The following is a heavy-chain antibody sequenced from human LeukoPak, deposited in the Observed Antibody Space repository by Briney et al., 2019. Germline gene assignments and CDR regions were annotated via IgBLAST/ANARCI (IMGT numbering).Heavy chain of an antibody. CDR3: AKGAPTYYYDSSGYYSFDY. CDR1: GFTFSRYG. CDR2: IRYDGSNK. Sequence: TGGSLRLSCAASGFTFSRYGMHWVRQAPGKGLEWVAFIRYDGSNKYYADSVKGRFTISRDNSKNTLYLQMNSLRAEDTAVYYCAKGAPTYYYDSSGYYSFDYWGQGTLVTVSS. D-gene: IGHD3-22*01. V-gene: IGHV3-30*02. J-gene: IGHJ4*02.